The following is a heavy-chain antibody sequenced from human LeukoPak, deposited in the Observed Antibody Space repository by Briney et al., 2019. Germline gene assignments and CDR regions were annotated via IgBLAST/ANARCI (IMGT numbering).Heavy chain of an antibody. J-gene: IGHJ4*02. CDR3: AKAQSWWDFDY. Sequence: GGSLRLSCAASGFTFSSYAMSWVRQAPGKGLEWVSTISGSGGSTYYADSVQGRFTISRDNSKNTLYLQMNSLRAEDTAVCYCAKAQSWWDFDYWGQGTLVTVSS. CDR1: GFTFSSYA. V-gene: IGHV3-23*01. D-gene: IGHD2-15*01. CDR2: ISGSGGST.